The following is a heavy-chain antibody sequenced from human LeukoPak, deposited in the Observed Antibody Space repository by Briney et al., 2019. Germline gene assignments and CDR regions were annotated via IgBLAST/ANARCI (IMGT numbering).Heavy chain of an antibody. J-gene: IGHJ4*02. D-gene: IGHD5-12*01. CDR2: IKPKSGGT. V-gene: IGHV1-2*02. Sequence: ASVKVSCKASGYTFTGYHMHWVRQVPGQGLEWMGWIKPKSGGTNYAQKFQGRVTMTRDTSIRTAYMELSRLRSDDTAVYYCARDRAVATIGGVDYWGQGTLVTVSS. CDR3: ARDRAVATIGGVDY. CDR1: GYTFTGYH.